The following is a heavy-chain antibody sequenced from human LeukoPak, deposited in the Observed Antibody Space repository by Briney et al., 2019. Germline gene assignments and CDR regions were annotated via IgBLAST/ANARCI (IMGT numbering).Heavy chain of an antibody. D-gene: IGHD1-14*01. CDR1: GFTFSSYA. CDR2: ISYDGSNK. V-gene: IGHV3-30-3*01. J-gene: IGHJ6*02. CDR3: ARDPEGGEPYYYYGMDV. Sequence: GGSLRLSCAASGFTFSSYAMHWVRQAPGEGLEWVAVISYDGSNKYYADSVKGRFTTSRDNSKNTLYLQMNSLRAEDTAVYYCARDPEGGEPYYYYGMDVWGQGTTVTVSS.